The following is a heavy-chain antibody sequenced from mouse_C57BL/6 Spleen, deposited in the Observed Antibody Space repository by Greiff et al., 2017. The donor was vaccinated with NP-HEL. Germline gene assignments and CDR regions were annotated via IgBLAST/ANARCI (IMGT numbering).Heavy chain of an antibody. V-gene: IGHV1-82*01. J-gene: IGHJ4*01. Sequence: VQLQQSGPELVKPGASVKISCKASGYAFSSSWMNWVKQRPGKGLEWIGRIYPGDGDTNYNGKFKGKATLTADKSSSTAYMQLSSLTSEDSAVYFCAREGDYDVAMDYWGQGTSVTVSS. CDR1: GYAFSSSW. D-gene: IGHD2-4*01. CDR2: IYPGDGDT. CDR3: AREGDYDVAMDY.